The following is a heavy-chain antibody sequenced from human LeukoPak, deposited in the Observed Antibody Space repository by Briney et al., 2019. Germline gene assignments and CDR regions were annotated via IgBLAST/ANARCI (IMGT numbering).Heavy chain of an antibody. CDR2: INNDGSTT. J-gene: IGHJ6*04. CDR1: GFTFSSYW. Sequence: GGSLRLSCAASGFTFSSYWMHWVRQAPGKGLVWVSRINNDGSTTNYADSMKGRFTISRDNAKNTLYLQMNSLRAEDTAVYYCAELGITMIGGVWGKGTTVTISS. D-gene: IGHD3-10*02. V-gene: IGHV3-74*01. CDR3: AELGITMIGGV.